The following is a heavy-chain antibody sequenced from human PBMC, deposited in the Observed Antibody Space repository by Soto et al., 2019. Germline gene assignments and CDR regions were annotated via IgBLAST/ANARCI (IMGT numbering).Heavy chain of an antibody. Sequence: QVQLQQWGAGLLKPSETLSLTCAVYGGSFSGYCWSWIRQPPGKGLEWIGEINHSGRTNYNPSLKLRVTISVDTSKSQVSLKLSSVTAADTAVYYCARGRKYYDFWSGYSHPRYYFNYWGQGTLVTVSS. CDR2: INHSGRT. V-gene: IGHV4-34*01. CDR3: ARGRKYYDFWSGYSHPRYYFNY. J-gene: IGHJ4*02. CDR1: GGSFSGYC. D-gene: IGHD3-3*01.